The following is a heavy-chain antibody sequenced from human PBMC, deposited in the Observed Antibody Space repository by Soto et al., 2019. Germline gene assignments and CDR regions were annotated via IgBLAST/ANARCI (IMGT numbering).Heavy chain of an antibody. CDR2: IYYTGST. V-gene: IGHV4-61*01. CDR1: GGSVSSGTFY. D-gene: IGHD2-2*01. CDR3: ARGYCTSTSCSIFNY. Sequence: SETLSLTCTVSGGSVSSGTFYWSWIRQPPGKGLEWIGYIYYTGSTTYNPSLKSRVTMSADTSQNQFSLRLSSVTAADTAVYYCARGYCTSTSCSIFNYWGQGTQVTVSS. J-gene: IGHJ4*02.